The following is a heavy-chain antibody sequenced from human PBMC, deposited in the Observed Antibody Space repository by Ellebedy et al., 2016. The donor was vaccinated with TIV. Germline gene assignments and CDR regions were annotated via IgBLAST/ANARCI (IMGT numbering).Heavy chain of an antibody. V-gene: IGHV4-30-2*01. CDR3: ARERRGRGSGPPQGMDV. D-gene: IGHD3-10*01. Sequence: LRLSCFVSGDAISNNSSSWSWIRQPPGKGLEWIGYISHSGHTYSNPSLRSRLTISVDRSKHQFSLKLTSVTAADTAVYYCARERRGRGSGPPQGMDVWGQGTTVTVSS. CDR1: GDAISNNSSS. J-gene: IGHJ6*02. CDR2: ISHSGHT.